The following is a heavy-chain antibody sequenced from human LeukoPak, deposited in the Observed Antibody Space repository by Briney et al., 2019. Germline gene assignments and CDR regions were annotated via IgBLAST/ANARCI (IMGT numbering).Heavy chain of an antibody. CDR2: IYYSGST. CDR3: ASYDSSGYAVRWDY. D-gene: IGHD3-22*01. V-gene: IGHV4-39*01. CDR1: GGSISSSSYY. J-gene: IGHJ4*02. Sequence: SETLSLTCTVSGGSISSSSYYWGWIRQPPGKGLEWIGSIYYSGSTYYNPSLKSRVTISVDTSKNQFSLKLSSVTAADTAVYYCASYDSSGYAVRWDYWGQGTLVTVSS.